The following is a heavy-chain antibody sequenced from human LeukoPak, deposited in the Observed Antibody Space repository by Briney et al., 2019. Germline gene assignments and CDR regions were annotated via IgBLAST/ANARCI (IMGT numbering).Heavy chain of an antibody. CDR1: GFMVSSNY. Sequence: GGSLRLSCAASGFMVSSNYTSWVRQAPGKGLEWVSVIYSGGSTYYADSVKGRFTISRDNSKNTLYLQMNSLRAEDTAMYYCARGKDDAFDIWGQGTMVTVSS. V-gene: IGHV3-53*01. J-gene: IGHJ3*02. CDR3: ARGKDDAFDI. CDR2: IYSGGST.